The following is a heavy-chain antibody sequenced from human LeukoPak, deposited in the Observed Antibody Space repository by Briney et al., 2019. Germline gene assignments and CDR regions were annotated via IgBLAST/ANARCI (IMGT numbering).Heavy chain of an antibody. CDR2: ISWNSGSI. J-gene: IGHJ6*02. V-gene: IGHV3-9*01. D-gene: IGHD6-13*01. CDR3: AKDISQYSSSWYGSGYQYGMDV. Sequence: GGSLRLSCAASGFTFDDYAMHWVRQAPGKGLEWVSGISWNSGSIGYADSVKGRFTISRDNARNSLYLQMKSLRVEDTALYYCAKDISQYSSSWYGSGYQYGMDVWGQGTTVTVSS. CDR1: GFTFDDYA.